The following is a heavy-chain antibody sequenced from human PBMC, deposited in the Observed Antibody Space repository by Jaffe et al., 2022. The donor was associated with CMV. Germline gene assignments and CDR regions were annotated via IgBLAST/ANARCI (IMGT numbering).Heavy chain of an antibody. CDR1: GFTFSDHY. Sequence: EVQLVESGGGLVQPGGSLRLSCAASGFTFSDHYMDWVRQAPGKGLEWVGRSRNKANSYTTEYAASVKGRFTISRDDSKNSLYLQMNSLKSEDTAVYHCARGSGADIWGQGTMVTVSS. CDR2: SRNKANSYTT. CDR3: ARGSGADI. J-gene: IGHJ3*02. V-gene: IGHV3-72*01. D-gene: IGHD1-26*01.